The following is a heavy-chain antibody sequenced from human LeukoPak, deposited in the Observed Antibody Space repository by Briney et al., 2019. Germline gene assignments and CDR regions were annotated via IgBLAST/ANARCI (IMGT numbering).Heavy chain of an antibody. D-gene: IGHD3-3*01. CDR2: IYYSGST. Sequence: KPSETLPLTCTVSGGSISSSSYYWGWIRQPPGKGLEWIGSIYYSGSTYYNPSLKSRVTISVDTSKNQFSLKLSSVTAADTAVYYCAGTIFGVVMYNWFDPWGQGTLVTVSS. CDR1: GGSISSSSYY. V-gene: IGHV4-39*01. J-gene: IGHJ5*02. CDR3: AGTIFGVVMYNWFDP.